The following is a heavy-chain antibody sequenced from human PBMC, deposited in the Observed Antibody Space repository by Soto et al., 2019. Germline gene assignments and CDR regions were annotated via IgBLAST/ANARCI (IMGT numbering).Heavy chain of an antibody. CDR3: TTEEFEVDY. J-gene: IGHJ4*02. V-gene: IGHV3-21*01. Sequence: EVQLVESGGGLVKPGESLRLSCTVSGFALSSYAMTWVRQAPGKGLEWLASISSSSNFKYYGDSVKGRFIISRDNAKNSLYLQMNSLRVEDTAMYFCTTEEFEVDYWVQGTLVTVSS. CDR1: GFALSSYA. D-gene: IGHD3-10*01. CDR2: ISSSSNFK.